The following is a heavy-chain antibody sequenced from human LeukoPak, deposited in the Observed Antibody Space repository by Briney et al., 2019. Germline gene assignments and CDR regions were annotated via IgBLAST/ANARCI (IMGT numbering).Heavy chain of an antibody. CDR1: GYTFTSYG. V-gene: IGHV1-18*01. J-gene: IGHJ4*02. Sequence: ASVKVSCKASGYTFTSYGISWVRQAPGQGLEWMGWISAYNGNTNYAQKLQGRVTMTTDTSTSTAYVELRSLRSDDTAVYYCARGRAYYYDSSGYSFSDYWGQGTLVTVSS. CDR3: ARGRAYYYDSSGYSFSDY. CDR2: ISAYNGNT. D-gene: IGHD3-22*01.